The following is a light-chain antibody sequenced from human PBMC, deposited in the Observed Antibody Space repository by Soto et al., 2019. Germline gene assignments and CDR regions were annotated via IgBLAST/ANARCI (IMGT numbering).Light chain of an antibody. V-gene: IGLV1-40*01. J-gene: IGLJ2*01. Sequence: QAVVTQPPSVSGAPGQRVTISCTGSSSNIGAGYDVHWYQRLPGMAPKLLIFDNTNRPSGIPDRFSGYKSGTSASLAITGLQADDEADYYCQSYDSGLTGSVFGGGTKVTVL. CDR1: SSNIGAGYD. CDR2: DNT. CDR3: QSYDSGLTGSV.